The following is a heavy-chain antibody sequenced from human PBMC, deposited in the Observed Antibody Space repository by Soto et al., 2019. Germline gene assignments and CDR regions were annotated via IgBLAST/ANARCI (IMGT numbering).Heavy chain of an antibody. Sequence: SETLSLTCTVSGGSVSSGSYYWSWIRQPPGKGLEWIGYIYYSGSTNYNPSLKSRVTISLDTSKNQFSLNLSSVTAADTAVYYCARGTGWELRHFDYWGQGTLVTVSS. CDR2: IYYSGST. CDR3: ARGTGWELRHFDY. V-gene: IGHV4-61*01. CDR1: GGSVSSGSYY. D-gene: IGHD1-26*01. J-gene: IGHJ4*02.